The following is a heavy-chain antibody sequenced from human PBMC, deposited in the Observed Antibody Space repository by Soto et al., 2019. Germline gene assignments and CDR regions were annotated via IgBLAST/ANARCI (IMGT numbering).Heavy chain of an antibody. CDR3: ANDADYGDTNGSLSPPS. Sequence: EVQVLESGGDLVQPGGSLRLSCAASGFTLSNYAMIWVRQAPGKGLEWVSVIDVSGDITIYADSVKGRFSISRDKYEDRVYRQMISLIVEDPAVYYGANDADYGDTNGSLSPPSWGRGTLVIVSS. D-gene: IGHD2-8*01. CDR1: GFTLSNYA. V-gene: IGHV3-23*01. J-gene: IGHJ5*02. CDR2: IDVSGDIT.